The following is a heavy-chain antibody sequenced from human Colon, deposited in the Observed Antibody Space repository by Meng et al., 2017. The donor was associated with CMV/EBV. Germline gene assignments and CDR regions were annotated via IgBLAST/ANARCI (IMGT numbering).Heavy chain of an antibody. J-gene: IGHJ4*02. CDR1: GFTFNKFD. CDR2: IGGGVNA. V-gene: IGHV3-23*01. D-gene: IGHD3-3*01. CDR3: AKGADYLNFWSGFAY. Sequence: GGSLKISCSASGFTFNKFDMSWVRQAPGRGLEWVASIGGGVNAYYSDAAKGRFTVSRDNSRNTLYLELNRLTADDTALYYCAKGADYLNFWSGFAYWGQGAVVTVSS.